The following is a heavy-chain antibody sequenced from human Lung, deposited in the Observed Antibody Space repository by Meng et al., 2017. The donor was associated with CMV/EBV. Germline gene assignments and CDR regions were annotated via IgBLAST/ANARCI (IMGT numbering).Heavy chain of an antibody. CDR3: ARVEVGITSGDY. Sequence: VKLGPSGGEGNKAGAQMKGSCKGSGSTFTNIGIPWVRKAPGQGVGWMGWINAYNGDTNYAQTLQGRVTMTTDASTSTAYMELRSLRSDDTAVYYCARVEVGITSGDYWGQGTLVTVSS. J-gene: IGHJ4*02. D-gene: IGHD1-26*01. CDR2: INAYNGDT. CDR1: GSTFTNIG. V-gene: IGHV1-18*01.